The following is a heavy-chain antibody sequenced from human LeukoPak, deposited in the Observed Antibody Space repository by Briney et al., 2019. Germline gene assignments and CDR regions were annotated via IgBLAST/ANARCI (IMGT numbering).Heavy chain of an antibody. CDR1: GGSISSNSYY. J-gene: IGHJ4*02. Sequence: SETLSLTCTVSGGSISSNSYYWGWIRQPPGKGLEWIGSIYYSGNSYYNPSLKSRVTISVDTSKNQFSLKLSSVTAADTAVYYCARGDYGGTLFSYWGQGTLVTVSS. CDR2: IYYSGNS. D-gene: IGHD4-23*01. CDR3: ARGDYGGTLFSY. V-gene: IGHV4-39*01.